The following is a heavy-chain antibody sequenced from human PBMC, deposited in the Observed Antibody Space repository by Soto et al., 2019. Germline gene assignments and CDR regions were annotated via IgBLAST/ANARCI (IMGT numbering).Heavy chain of an antibody. Sequence: QVHLVQSGAEVKKPGSSVKVSCKASGGTFRTSSINWLRQAHEQRPEWMGNILPVFGTADYAQKFRDRVTITADKSTNTAYRELRSLFSEDAAVYYCARGNEYVGNSDAFDIWGQGTVVTVSS. V-gene: IGHV1-69*14. CDR3: ARGNEYVGNSDAFDI. D-gene: IGHD3-16*01. CDR2: ILPVFGTA. J-gene: IGHJ3*02. CDR1: GGTFRTSS.